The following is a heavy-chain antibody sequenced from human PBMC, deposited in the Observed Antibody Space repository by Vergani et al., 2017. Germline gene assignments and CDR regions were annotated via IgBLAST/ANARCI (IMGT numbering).Heavy chain of an antibody. D-gene: IGHD3-10*01. J-gene: IGHJ6*02. Sequence: QVQLQESGPGLVKPSETLSLTCTVSGGSISSYYWSWIRQPAGKGLEWMGPIYTSGSTNYNPSLKSRVTMSVDTSMNQFYLKLSSVTAADTAVYYCARDEPRVGYYGSGNYYYGMDVWGQGTTVTVSS. CDR1: GGSISSYY. CDR2: IYTSGST. CDR3: ARDEPRVGYYGSGNYYYGMDV. V-gene: IGHV4-4*07.